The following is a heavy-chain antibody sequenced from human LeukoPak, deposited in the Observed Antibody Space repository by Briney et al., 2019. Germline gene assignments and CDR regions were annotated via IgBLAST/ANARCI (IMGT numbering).Heavy chain of an antibody. D-gene: IGHD3-10*01. CDR3: AKDVYYYGSGSYNP. CDR1: GFTFSSYA. CDR2: TSRSGGST. Sequence: PGGSLRLSCAASGFTFSSYAMNWARQAPGKGREWVSATSRSGGSTYYADSVKGRFTISRDNSRNTLYLQMNTLRAEDTAVYYCAKDVYYYGSGSYNPWGQGTLVTVSS. V-gene: IGHV3-23*01. J-gene: IGHJ5*02.